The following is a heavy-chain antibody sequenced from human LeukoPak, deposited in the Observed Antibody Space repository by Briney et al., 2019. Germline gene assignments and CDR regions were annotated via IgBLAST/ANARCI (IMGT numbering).Heavy chain of an antibody. D-gene: IGHD3-22*01. V-gene: IGHV1-18*01. Sequence: ASVKVSCKASGYTFTSYGISWVRQAPGQGLEWMGWISAYNSNTNYAQKLQGRVTMTTDTSTSTAYMELRSLRSDDTAVYYCARDIGWRYYDSSGYYNTAVDIWGQGTMVTVSS. CDR3: ARDIGWRYYDSSGYYNTAVDI. J-gene: IGHJ3*02. CDR1: GYTFTSYG. CDR2: ISAYNSNT.